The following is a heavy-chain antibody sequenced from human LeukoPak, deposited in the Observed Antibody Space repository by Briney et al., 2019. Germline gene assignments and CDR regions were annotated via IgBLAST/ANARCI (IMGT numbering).Heavy chain of an antibody. CDR3: SRDMVRETLMYWFDP. CDR1: VSSIIGYF. Sequence: SETLSLTCTVSVSSIIGYFWSWIRQSAGKGLEWIGRIYGSGSRNYNPSLESRATVSSDTSKNQFYLKLRSVTAADTAVYYCSRDMVRETLMYWFDPWGPGILVTVS. J-gene: IGHJ5*02. D-gene: IGHD3-10*01. CDR2: IYGSGSR. V-gene: IGHV4-4*07.